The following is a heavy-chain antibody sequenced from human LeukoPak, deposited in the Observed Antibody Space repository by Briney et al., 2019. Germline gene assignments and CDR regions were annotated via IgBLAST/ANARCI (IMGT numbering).Heavy chain of an antibody. J-gene: IGHJ4*02. CDR1: GGSFSGYY. D-gene: IGHD3-16*01. CDR2: INHSGST. Sequence: SETLSLTCAVYGGSFSGYYWSWIRQPPGEGLEWIGEINHSGSTNYNPSLKSRVTISVDTSKNQFSLKLSSVTAADTAVYYCARGGESSNFDYWGQGTLVTVSS. CDR3: ARGGESSNFDY. V-gene: IGHV4-34*01.